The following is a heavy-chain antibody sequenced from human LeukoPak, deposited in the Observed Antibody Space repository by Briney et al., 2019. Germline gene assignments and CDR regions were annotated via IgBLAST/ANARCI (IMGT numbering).Heavy chain of an antibody. CDR3: ARPDGDYVAFDI. D-gene: IGHD4-17*01. Sequence: SETLSLTCAVSGGSISSYYWSWIRQPPGKGLEWIGEINHSGSTNYNPSLKSRVTISVDTSKNQFSLKLSSVTAADTAVYYCARPDGDYVAFDIWGQGTMVTVSS. V-gene: IGHV4-34*01. J-gene: IGHJ3*02. CDR2: INHSGST. CDR1: GGSISSYY.